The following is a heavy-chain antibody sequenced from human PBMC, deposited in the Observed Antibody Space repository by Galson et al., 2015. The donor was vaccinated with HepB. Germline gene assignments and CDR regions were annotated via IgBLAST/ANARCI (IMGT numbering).Heavy chain of an antibody. Sequence: SVKVSCKASGYTFITYAVHWVRQAPGQRLEWMGWINAGNGNTKYSQKFQGRVSITRDTSASTAYMELSSLRSEDTAVYYCARWGGTYPDYWGQGTLVTVSS. D-gene: IGHD2-15*01. V-gene: IGHV1-3*01. CDR2: INAGNGNT. CDR1: GYTFITYA. CDR3: ARWGGTYPDY. J-gene: IGHJ4*02.